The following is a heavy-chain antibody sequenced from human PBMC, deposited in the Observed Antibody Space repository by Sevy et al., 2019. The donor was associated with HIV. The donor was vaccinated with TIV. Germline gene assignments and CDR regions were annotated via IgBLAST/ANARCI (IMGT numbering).Heavy chain of an antibody. J-gene: IGHJ5*02. CDR2: IKNKTEGGTT. D-gene: IGHD6-19*01. CDR1: GFTFTNAW. Sequence: GGSLRLSCAASGFTFTNAWMTWVRQAPGKGLEWVGHIKNKTEGGTTDYAAPVKGRFTISRDDSKNMLYLQMNSLKTAETAVYYCTTENRRFPGGGGIAVAGNRPHNWFDPWGQGTLVTVSS. V-gene: IGHV3-15*01. CDR3: TTENRRFPGGGGIAVAGNRPHNWFDP.